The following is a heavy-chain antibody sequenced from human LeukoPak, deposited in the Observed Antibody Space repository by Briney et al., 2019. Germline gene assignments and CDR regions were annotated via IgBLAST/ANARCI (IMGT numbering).Heavy chain of an antibody. CDR2: TIPDSGDT. V-gene: IGHV1-2*02. D-gene: IGHD4-17*01. J-gene: IGHJ4*02. CDR3: AKDYGAFCFDS. CDR1: GYTFTCYY. Sequence: SSVKVSFTSSGYTFTCYYMHLVRQAPGQGLEWMGWTIPDSGDTNYAQKFQGRVTMTRDTSISTAYMELSGLRSDDTALYYCAKDYGAFCFDSWGQGTLVSVSS.